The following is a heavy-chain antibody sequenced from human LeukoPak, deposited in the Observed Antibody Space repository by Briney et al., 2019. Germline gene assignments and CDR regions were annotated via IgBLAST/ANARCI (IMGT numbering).Heavy chain of an antibody. CDR2: INPTTGST. CDR1: GYTFTNFY. J-gene: IGHJ3*02. V-gene: IGHV1-46*01. CDR3: ARDLNPEGIGMHAFDI. Sequence: GASVKVSFKAAGYTFTNFYLHWVRQAPAQGLEWMGIINPTTGSTTYAQKLQGRVTMTRDMSTSTVYMELSSLRSEDTAVYFCARDLNPEGIGMHAFDIWGEGTMVTASS. D-gene: IGHD1-14*01.